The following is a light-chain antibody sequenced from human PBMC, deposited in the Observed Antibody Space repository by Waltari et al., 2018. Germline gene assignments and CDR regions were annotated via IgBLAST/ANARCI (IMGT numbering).Light chain of an antibody. CDR1: QSVGRT. CDR2: DAS. CDR3: QKYGTRPAT. J-gene: IGKJ1*01. V-gene: IGKV3-20*01. Sequence: EIVLTQSPASLSLSPGDRATLSCRASQSVGRTLAWYQQSPGPAPRLLIYDASTRATGIPDRFSGSGSGTDFSLTISRLEPEDFAVYYCQKYGTRPATFGQGTKVEVK.